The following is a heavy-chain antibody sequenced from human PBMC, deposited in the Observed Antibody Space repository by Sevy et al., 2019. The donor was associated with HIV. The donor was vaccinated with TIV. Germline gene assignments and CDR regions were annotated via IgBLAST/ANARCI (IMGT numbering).Heavy chain of an antibody. Sequence: QSQTLSLTCAISGDSVSSNTAAWNWIRQSQSRGLEWLGWTYYRSKWLNDYAVSVISRISINPETSENLFSLQLNSVTPEDTAMYYCARDKSSVGSSWDFVAPADYGMDVWGQGTTVTVSS. V-gene: IGHV6-1*01. CDR2: TYYRSKWLN. D-gene: IGHD2-2*01. CDR3: ARDKSSVGSSWDFVAPADYGMDV. J-gene: IGHJ6*02. CDR1: GDSVSSNTAA.